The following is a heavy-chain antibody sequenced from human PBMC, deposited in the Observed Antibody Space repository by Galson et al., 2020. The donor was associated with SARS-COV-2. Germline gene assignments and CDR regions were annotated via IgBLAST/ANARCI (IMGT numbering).Heavy chain of an antibody. CDR1: GASIRSYY. CDR3: ASQSEGFDY. CDR2: IYHSGTS. V-gene: IGHV4-59*08. Sequence: ETLSLTCTVSGASIRSYYWNWIRQSPGKGLEWIGYIYHSGTSDYNPSLKSRVTISLDTSKNQFSLRLTSVTAADTAVYYCASQSEGFDYWGQGSRVIVSS. J-gene: IGHJ4*02.